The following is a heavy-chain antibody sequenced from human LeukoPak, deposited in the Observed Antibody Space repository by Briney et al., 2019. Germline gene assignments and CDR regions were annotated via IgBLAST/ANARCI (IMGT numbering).Heavy chain of an antibody. Sequence: RSGGSLRLSCAASGFKLDDYGMSWVRQAPGKGLEWVCDINWNGAWTGYADSVKGRFTISRDNAKNSLYLQMNSLRAENTALYYCAGYYYDSSRGFDLWGQGTLVTVSA. V-gene: IGHV3-20*04. CDR2: INWNGAWT. CDR3: AGYYYDSSRGFDL. D-gene: IGHD3-22*01. CDR1: GFKLDDYG. J-gene: IGHJ5*02.